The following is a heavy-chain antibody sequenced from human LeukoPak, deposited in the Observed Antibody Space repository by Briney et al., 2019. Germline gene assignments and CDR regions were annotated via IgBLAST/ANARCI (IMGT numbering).Heavy chain of an antibody. D-gene: IGHD3-22*01. CDR3: AKAYYDSSGYLYDDY. CDR2: ISGSGGST. CDR1: GFTFSSYA. V-gene: IGHV3-23*01. Sequence: PGGSLRLSCAASGFTFSSYAMSWVRQAPGKGLEWVSAISGSGGSTYYADSVKGRFTISRDNSKNTLYLQMNSLRAEDTAVYYCAKAYYDSSGYLYDDYWGQGTLVTVSS. J-gene: IGHJ4*02.